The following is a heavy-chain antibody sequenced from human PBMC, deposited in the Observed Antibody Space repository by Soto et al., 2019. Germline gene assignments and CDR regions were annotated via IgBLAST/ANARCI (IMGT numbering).Heavy chain of an antibody. CDR2: INHSGST. D-gene: IGHD6-6*01. J-gene: IGHJ4*02. Sequence: QVQLQQWGAGLLKPSETLSLTCAVYGGSFSGYYWSWIRQPPGKGLEWIGEINHSGSTNYNPSLKSRVTISVDPSKNQFSLKLSSVTAADTAVYYCARWSYSSSSLDYWGQGTLVTVSS. V-gene: IGHV4-34*01. CDR3: ARWSYSSSSLDY. CDR1: GGSFSGYY.